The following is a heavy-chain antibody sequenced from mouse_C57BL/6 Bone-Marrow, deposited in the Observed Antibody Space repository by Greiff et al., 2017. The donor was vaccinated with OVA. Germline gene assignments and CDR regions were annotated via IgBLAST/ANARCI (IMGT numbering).Heavy chain of an antibody. Sequence: QVQLKQPGAELVKPGASVKLSCKASGYTFTSYWMHWVKQRPGRGLEWIGRIDPNSGGTKYNEKFKSKATLTVDNPSITAYMQLSSLTSEDSAVYYCARCFDYWGQGTTLTVSS. V-gene: IGHV1-72*01. J-gene: IGHJ2*01. CDR1: GYTFTSYW. CDR2: IDPNSGGT. CDR3: ARCFDY.